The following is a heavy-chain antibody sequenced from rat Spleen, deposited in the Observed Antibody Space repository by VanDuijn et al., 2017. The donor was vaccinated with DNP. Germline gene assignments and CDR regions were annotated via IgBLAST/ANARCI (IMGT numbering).Heavy chain of an antibody. V-gene: IGHV5-25*01. Sequence: EVQLVESGGGLVQPGRSLKLSCAASGFTFSSFPMAWVRQAPKKGLEWVASISSGGGGTYYPDSVKGRFTISRDNAKSTLYLQMDSLRSEDTATYYCARSWGDDGYPPFAYWGQGTLVTVSS. D-gene: IGHD1-12*03. CDR3: ARSWGDDGYPPFAY. CDR1: GFTFSSFP. J-gene: IGHJ3*01. CDR2: ISSGGGGT.